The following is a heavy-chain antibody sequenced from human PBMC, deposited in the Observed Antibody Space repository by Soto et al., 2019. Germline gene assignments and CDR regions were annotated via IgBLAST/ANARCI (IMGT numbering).Heavy chain of an antibody. J-gene: IGHJ4*02. CDR2: INHSGIT. CDR1: GGSFSGYF. V-gene: IGHV4-34*01. Sequence: SETPSLTCTVSGGSFSGYFWTWIRQPPGKGLEWLAEINHSGITNYNPSVESRVSMSVDTSKNQFSLRLYSVTAADTAVYYCVRGPYNYNSRYFDYWGQGTLVTVSS. D-gene: IGHD1-1*01. CDR3: VRGPYNYNSRYFDY.